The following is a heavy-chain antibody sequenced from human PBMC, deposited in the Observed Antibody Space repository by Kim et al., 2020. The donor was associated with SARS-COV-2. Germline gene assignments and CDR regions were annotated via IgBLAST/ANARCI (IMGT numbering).Heavy chain of an antibody. V-gene: IGHV4-34*01. CDR3: ARGGQYGDFDY. Sequence: TNHHPPHTSRVHIQVDASKNQFSLKLSYVTAADTAVYYCARGGQYGDFDYWGQGTLVTVSS. J-gene: IGHJ4*02. CDR2: T. D-gene: IGHD4-17*01.